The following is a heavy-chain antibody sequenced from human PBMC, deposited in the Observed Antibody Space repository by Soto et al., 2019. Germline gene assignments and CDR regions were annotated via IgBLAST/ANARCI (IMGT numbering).Heavy chain of an antibody. J-gene: IGHJ4*02. V-gene: IGHV5-10-1*01. CDR1: GESLTTHW. CDR2: IDASQSYF. CDR3: AVFRGRWFGDGPLDS. Sequence: SLTVSCGGWGESLTTHWINCVRQMPGRGMEWMGRIDASQSYFNYSPSFQGHVTISAHKSTSKAYLQWNRLEASDTALSYCAVFRGRWFGDGPLDSWGRGTLVTVSS. D-gene: IGHD3-16*01.